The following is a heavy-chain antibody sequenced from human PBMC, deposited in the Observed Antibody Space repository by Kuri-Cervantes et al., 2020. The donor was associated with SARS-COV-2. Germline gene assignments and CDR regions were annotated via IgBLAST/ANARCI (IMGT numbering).Heavy chain of an antibody. J-gene: IGHJ4*02. CDR1: GFTFSSYA. D-gene: IGHD6-13*01. V-gene: IGHV3-30*04. CDR2: ISYDGSKK. Sequence: GESLKISCAASGFTFSSYAMHWVRQAPGKGLEWVAIISYDGSKKYYAESVKGRVTISRDNSKNTLYLQMNSLRAEDTAVYYCARGEGSRWSYWGQGTLVTVSS. CDR3: ARGEGSRWSY.